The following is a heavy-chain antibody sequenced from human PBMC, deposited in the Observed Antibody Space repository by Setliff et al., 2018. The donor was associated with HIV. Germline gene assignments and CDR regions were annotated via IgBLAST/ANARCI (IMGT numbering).Heavy chain of an antibody. CDR2: IYSSGST. D-gene: IGHD2-21*01. J-gene: IGHJ6*03. V-gene: IGHV4-59*10. Sequence: SETLSLTCAVYGGSFSGHYYWSWIRQPAGKGLEWIGHIYSSGSTNFNPSLKSRVTISVDTSKNQFSLKLSSVTAADTAVYYCAKQYCGGDCYSDSYYYMDVWGKGTTVTVSS. CDR1: GGSFSGHYY. CDR3: AKQYCGGDCYSDSYYYMDV.